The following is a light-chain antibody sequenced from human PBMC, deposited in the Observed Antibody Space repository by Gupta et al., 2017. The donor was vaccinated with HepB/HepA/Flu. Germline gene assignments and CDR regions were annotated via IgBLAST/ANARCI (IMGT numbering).Light chain of an antibody. Sequence: DIQMTQSPSSLSAPVGDRVTIACRASQSISNFLNWYQQKPGKAPNLLIYAASSLQSGVPSRFSGSGSGTVVTLNISNLQPEDFATFYCQQSYGTPRTFGQGTRVEIK. V-gene: IGKV1-39*01. CDR2: AAS. CDR1: QSISNF. J-gene: IGKJ1*01. CDR3: QQSYGTPRT.